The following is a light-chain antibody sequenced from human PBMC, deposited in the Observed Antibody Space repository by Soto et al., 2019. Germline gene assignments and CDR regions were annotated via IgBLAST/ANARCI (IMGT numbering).Light chain of an antibody. CDR3: QQYNNWSTWT. Sequence: IVRTQSPATLSVSPGETASLSCRASQSAGNFLAWYQQKPGQAPRLLIYGASTRATGIPARFSGSGSGTEFTLTISSLQSEDFAVYYCQQYNNWSTWTFGQGTKVDIK. V-gene: IGKV3-15*01. CDR2: GAS. CDR1: QSAGNF. J-gene: IGKJ1*01.